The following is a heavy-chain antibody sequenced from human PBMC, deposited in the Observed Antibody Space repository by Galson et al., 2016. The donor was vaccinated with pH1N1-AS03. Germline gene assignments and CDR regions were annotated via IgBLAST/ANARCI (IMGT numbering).Heavy chain of an antibody. CDR2: LYGGGDT. D-gene: IGHD1-1*01. CDR3: ATGTVPGRNWYLDL. V-gene: IGHV3-66*02. Sequence: SLRLSCAASGFTVSGNYMIWVRQAPGKGLEWVSVLYGGGDTNFADSMKGRFTISRDTSMNTVFLEMSNLRTEDTAVYYCATGTVPGRNWYLDLWGRGTLVTVAS. CDR1: GFTVSGNY. J-gene: IGHJ2*01.